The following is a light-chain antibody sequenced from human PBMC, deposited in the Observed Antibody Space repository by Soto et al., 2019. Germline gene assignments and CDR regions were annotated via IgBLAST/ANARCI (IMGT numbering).Light chain of an antibody. CDR2: AAS. J-gene: IGKJ5*01. V-gene: IGKV1-9*01. Sequence: DIQITQSPSSLSESVRDRVTISSRASQGISSYLAWYQQKPGKAPKLLVYAASTLQSGVPSRFSGSGSATEFTLTIISLQPADFATYYCQQLNSYPSVTFGQGTRLEIK. CDR3: QQLNSYPSVT. CDR1: QGISSY.